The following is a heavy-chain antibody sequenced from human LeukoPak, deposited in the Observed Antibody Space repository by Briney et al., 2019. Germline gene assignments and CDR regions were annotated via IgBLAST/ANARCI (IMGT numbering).Heavy chain of an antibody. J-gene: IGHJ3*02. CDR1: GGSISSYY. CDR2: IYYSGST. D-gene: IGHD3-22*01. CDR3: ARDQAHYYETHAFDI. Sequence: SETLSLTCTVSGGSISSYYWSWIRQPPGKGLEWIGYIYYSGSTNYNPSLKSRVTISVDTSKNQFSLKLSSVTAADTAVCYCARDQAHYYETHAFDIWGQGTMVTVSS. V-gene: IGHV4-59*01.